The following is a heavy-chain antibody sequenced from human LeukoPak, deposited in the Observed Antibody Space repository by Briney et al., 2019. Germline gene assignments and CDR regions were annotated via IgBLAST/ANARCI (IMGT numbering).Heavy chain of an antibody. CDR1: GYTSTGYY. J-gene: IGHJ4*02. CDR2: INPNSGGT. Sequence: GASVKVSCKASGYTSTGYYMHWVRQAPGQGLEWMGWINPNSGGTNYAQKFQGRVTMTRDTSISTAYMELSRLRSDDTAVYYCARDPYDSRGNPLDYWGQGTLVTVSS. D-gene: IGHD3-22*01. CDR3: ARDPYDSRGNPLDY. V-gene: IGHV1-2*02.